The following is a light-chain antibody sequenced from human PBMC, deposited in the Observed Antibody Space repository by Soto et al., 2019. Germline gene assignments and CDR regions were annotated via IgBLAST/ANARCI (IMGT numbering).Light chain of an antibody. V-gene: IGKV1-9*01. CDR1: QSISIY. J-gene: IGKJ5*01. CDR2: GAS. CDR3: QQLNGYPIT. Sequence: DIHITPYPSSLSASVVDRVTMTCRASQSISIYLNWYQLKPGKAPSLLMYGASYLKSGVPTRFSGSGSGTEFTLTISSLQPEDFATYYCQQLNGYPITFGQGTRLEI.